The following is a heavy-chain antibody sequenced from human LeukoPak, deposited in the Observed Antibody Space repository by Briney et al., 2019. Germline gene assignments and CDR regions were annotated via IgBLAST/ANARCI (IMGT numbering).Heavy chain of an antibody. V-gene: IGHV3-21*01. D-gene: IGHD3-22*01. CDR2: ISSSSSYI. Sequence: GGSLRLSCAASGFTFSSYSMNWVRQAPGKGLEWVSSISSSSSYIYYADSVKGRFTISRDNAKNSLYLQMNSLRAEDTAVYYCARAEGYYDSSGYYYSFDYWRQGTLVTVSS. CDR1: GFTFSSYS. J-gene: IGHJ4*02. CDR3: ARAEGYYDSSGYYYSFDY.